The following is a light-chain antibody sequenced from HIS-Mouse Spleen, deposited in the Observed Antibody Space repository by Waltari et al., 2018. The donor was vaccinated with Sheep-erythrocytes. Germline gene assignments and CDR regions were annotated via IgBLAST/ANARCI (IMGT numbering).Light chain of an antibody. J-gene: IGKJ1*01. Sequence: AIQLTQSPSSLSASVGDRVTITCRASQGISSALGWYQKKPGKAPKLLIYDASSLESGVPSRISGSGSATDFTLTISSLQPEDFATYYCQQFNNYPRTFGQGTKVEIK. CDR3: QQFNNYPRT. CDR2: DAS. CDR1: QGISSA. V-gene: IGKV1D-13*01.